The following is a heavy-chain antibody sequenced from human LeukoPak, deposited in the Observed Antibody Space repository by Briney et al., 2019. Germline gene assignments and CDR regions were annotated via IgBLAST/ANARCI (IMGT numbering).Heavy chain of an antibody. CDR1: GFTFSDYY. Sequence: GGSLRLSCAASGFTFSDYYMSWIRQAPGKGLEWVSYISSSGSTIYYADSVEGRFTISRDNAKNSLYLQMNSLRAEDTAVYYCAMLYNYYYYGMDVWGQGTTVTVSS. CDR2: ISSSGSTI. J-gene: IGHJ6*02. CDR3: AMLYNYYYYGMDV. D-gene: IGHD2-8*01. V-gene: IGHV3-11*01.